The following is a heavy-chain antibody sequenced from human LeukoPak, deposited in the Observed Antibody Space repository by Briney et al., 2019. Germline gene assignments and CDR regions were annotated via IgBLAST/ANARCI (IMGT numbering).Heavy chain of an antibody. V-gene: IGHV4-59*11. CDR1: ADSFSSHY. CDR2: ISYIGST. D-gene: IGHD4-17*01. Sequence: SETLSLTCAVSADSFSSHYWTWIRQPPGKGLEWIGYISYIGSTNYNPSLESRVTISIDTSKNQFSLKLSSVTAADTAVYYCARDLVTVTKGFDIWGQGTMVSVSS. J-gene: IGHJ3*02. CDR3: ARDLVTVTKGFDI.